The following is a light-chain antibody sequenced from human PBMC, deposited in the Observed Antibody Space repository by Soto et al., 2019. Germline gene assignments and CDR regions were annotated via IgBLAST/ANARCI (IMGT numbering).Light chain of an antibody. CDR1: QSVSSN. Sequence: EIVMTQSPATLSVSPGERATLSCRASQSVSSNLAWYQQKPGQAPRLLIYGASTRATGIPARFSGSGSGTEFTLTISSLQSEDFAVYYCQHYNNWPPFTFGQGTQVEIK. CDR3: QHYNNWPPFT. CDR2: GAS. V-gene: IGKV3-15*01. J-gene: IGKJ5*01.